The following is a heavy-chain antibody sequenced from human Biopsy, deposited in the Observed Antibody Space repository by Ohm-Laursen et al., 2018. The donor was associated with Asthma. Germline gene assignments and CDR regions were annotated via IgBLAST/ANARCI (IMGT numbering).Heavy chain of an antibody. J-gene: IGHJ4*02. V-gene: IGHV4-59*01. CDR1: GGSISGFY. CDR2: TYYTGTT. CDR3: ARDFGGWYYFDN. Sequence: SETLSLTCTVSGGSISGFYWSWIRQPPGKGLEWIGYTYYTGTTNYNPSLKSRVSISADTSKNQFSLKLTSVTAADTAVYYCARDFGGWYYFDNWGQGSLVTVSS. D-gene: IGHD3-3*01.